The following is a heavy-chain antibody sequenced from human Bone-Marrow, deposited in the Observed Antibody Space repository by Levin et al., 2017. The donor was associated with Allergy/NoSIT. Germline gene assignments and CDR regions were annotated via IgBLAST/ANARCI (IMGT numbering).Heavy chain of an antibody. CDR2: INPSGGST. CDR1: GYTFTSYY. D-gene: IGHD6-19*01. CDR3: ARRGSGREIDAFDI. V-gene: IGHV1-46*01. Sequence: GESLKISCKASGYTFTSYYMHWVRQAPGQGLEWMGIINPSGGSTSYAQKFQGRVTMTRDTSTSTVYMELSSLRSEDTAVYYCARRGSGREIDAFDIWGQGTMVTVSS. J-gene: IGHJ3*02.